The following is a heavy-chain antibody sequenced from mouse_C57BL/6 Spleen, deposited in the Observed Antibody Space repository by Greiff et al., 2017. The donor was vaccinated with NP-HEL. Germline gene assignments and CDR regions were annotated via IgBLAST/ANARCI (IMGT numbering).Heavy chain of an antibody. V-gene: IGHV1-52*01. J-gene: IGHJ4*01. Sequence: QVQLQQPGAELVRPGSSVKLSCKASGYTFTSYWMHWVKQRPIQGLEWIGNIDPSDSETHYNQKFKDKATLTVDKSSSTAYMQLSSLTSEDSAVYYCARGPVVASGYYAMDYWGQGTSVTVSS. CDR3: ARGPVVASGYYAMDY. CDR1: GYTFTSYW. CDR2: IDPSDSET. D-gene: IGHD1-1*01.